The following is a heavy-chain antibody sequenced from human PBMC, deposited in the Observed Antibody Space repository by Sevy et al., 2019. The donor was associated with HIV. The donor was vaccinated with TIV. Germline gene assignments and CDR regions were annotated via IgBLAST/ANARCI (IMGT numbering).Heavy chain of an antibody. CDR2: INHSGST. J-gene: IGHJ4*02. V-gene: IGHV4-34*01. CDR1: DGSFSGYY. D-gene: IGHD3-3*01. CDR3: ARGLSVTIFGAPGRPAKYYFDY. Sequence: SETLSLTCAVYDGSFSGYYWSWIRQPPGKGLEWIGEINHSGSTNYNPSLKSRVTISVDTSKNQFSLKLSSVTAADTAVYYCARGLSVTIFGAPGRPAKYYFDYWGQGTLVTVSS.